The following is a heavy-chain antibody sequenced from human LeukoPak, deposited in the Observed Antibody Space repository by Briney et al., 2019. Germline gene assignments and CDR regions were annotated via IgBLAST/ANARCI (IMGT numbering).Heavy chain of an antibody. J-gene: IGHJ4*02. Sequence: PSETLSLTCTVSGGSISSYYWSWIRQPPGKGLEWIGYIYYSGSTNYNPSLKSRVTISVDTSKNQFSLKLSSVIAADTAVYYCASGGYFPAASFSFDYWGQGTLVTVSS. CDR2: IYYSGST. V-gene: IGHV4-59*01. D-gene: IGHD2-15*01. CDR3: ASGGYFPAASFSFDY. CDR1: GGSISSYY.